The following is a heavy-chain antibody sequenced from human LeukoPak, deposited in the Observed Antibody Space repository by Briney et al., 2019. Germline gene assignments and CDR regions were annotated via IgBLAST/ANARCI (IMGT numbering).Heavy chain of an antibody. CDR3: ARDNAKRWLHSSIDY. J-gene: IGHJ4*02. D-gene: IGHD5-24*01. CDR1: GFTFSSYE. Sequence: GGSLRLSCAASGFTFSSYEMNWVRQAPGKGLEWVSYISSSGSTIYYADSVKGRFTISRDNAKNSLYLQMNSLRDEDTAVYYCARDNAKRWLHSSIDYWGQGTLATVSS. V-gene: IGHV3-48*03. CDR2: ISSSGSTI.